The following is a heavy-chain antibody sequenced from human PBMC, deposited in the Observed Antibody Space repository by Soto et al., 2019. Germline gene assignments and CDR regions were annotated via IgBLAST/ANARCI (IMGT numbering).Heavy chain of an antibody. D-gene: IGHD3-3*02. V-gene: IGHV5-51*01. CDR2: IYPGDSDT. Sequence: PGESLKISCKGSGYSFTSYWIGWVRQMPGKGLEWMGIIYPGDSDTRYSPSFQGQVTISADKSISTAYLQWSSLKASDTAMYYCERHIFPEYSKALYYYYGMDVWGQGTTVTVS. CDR3: ERHIFPEYSKALYYYYGMDV. CDR1: GYSFTSYW. J-gene: IGHJ6*02.